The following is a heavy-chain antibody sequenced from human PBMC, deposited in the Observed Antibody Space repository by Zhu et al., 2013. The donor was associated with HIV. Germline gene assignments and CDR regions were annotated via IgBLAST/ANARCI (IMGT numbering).Heavy chain of an antibody. CDR2: MNPHSGHS. Sequence: QVQLVQSGAEVKRPGASLKVSCKTSGYSFTSYDINWVRQAPGQGLEWMGWMNPHSGHSGYAQKFQGRGTMTMNTSISTVYMELSSLRSEDTAVYYCARGRSSSSLHNYGMDVWAKGPRSPSP. CDR1: GYSFTSYD. CDR3: ARGRSSSSLHNYGMDV. V-gene: IGHV1-8*01. D-gene: IGHD6-13*01. J-gene: IGHJ6*02.